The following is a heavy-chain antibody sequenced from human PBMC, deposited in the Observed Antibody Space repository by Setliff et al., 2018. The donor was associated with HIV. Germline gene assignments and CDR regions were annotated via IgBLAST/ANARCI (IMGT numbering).Heavy chain of an antibody. V-gene: IGHV1-46*01. D-gene: IGHD3-10*01. CDR3: ASPSFGDVDYYYGMDV. Sequence: ASVKVSCKASGYTPTSFSLHWVRQAPGQGLEWMGIINPSGDVIRYAQKFQGRVTMTRDTSTSTVYMDLSSLRSEDTAVYYCASPSFGDVDYYYGMDVWGQGTTVTVSS. CDR1: GYTPTSFS. CDR2: INPSGDVI. J-gene: IGHJ6*02.